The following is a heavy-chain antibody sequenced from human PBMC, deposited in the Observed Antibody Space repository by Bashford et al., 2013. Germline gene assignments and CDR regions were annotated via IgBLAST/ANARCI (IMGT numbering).Heavy chain of an antibody. D-gene: IGHD5-18*01. CDR2: IIPILGIA. CDR3: AREYVDTAFTGVLDY. V-gene: IGHV1-69*04. J-gene: IGHJ4*02. Sequence: VASVKVSCKASGGTFSSYAISWVRQAPGQGLEWMGRIIPILGIANYAQKFQGRVTITADKSTSTAYMELSSLRSEDTAVYYCAREYVDTAFTGVLDYWGQGTLVTVSS. CDR1: GGTFSSYA.